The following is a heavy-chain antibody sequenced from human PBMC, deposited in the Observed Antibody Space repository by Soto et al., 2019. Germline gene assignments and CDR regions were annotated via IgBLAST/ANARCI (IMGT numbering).Heavy chain of an antibody. CDR2: IKQDGSEK. CDR1: GFTFSSYW. J-gene: IGHJ4*02. D-gene: IGHD2-2*01. Sequence: GGSLRLSCAASGFTFSSYWMSWVRQAPGKGLEWVANIKQDGSEKYYVDSVKGRFTISRDNAKNSLYLQMNSLRAEDTAVYYCARDSIYCSSTSCHVAGYWGQGTLVTVSS. V-gene: IGHV3-7*01. CDR3: ARDSIYCSSTSCHVAGY.